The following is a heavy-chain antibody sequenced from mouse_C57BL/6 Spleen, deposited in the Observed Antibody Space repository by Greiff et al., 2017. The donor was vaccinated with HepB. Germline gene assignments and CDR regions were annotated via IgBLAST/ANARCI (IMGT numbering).Heavy chain of an antibody. Sequence: VQLQQSGPELVKPGASVKLSCKASGYAFSSSWMNWVKQRPGKGLEWIGRIYPGDGDTNYNGKGKGKATLTADKSSSTAYLQLSSLTSEDSAVYVCERDSNDAMDYWGQGTSVTVSS. CDR3: ERDSNDAMDY. D-gene: IGHD2-5*01. V-gene: IGHV1-82*01. J-gene: IGHJ4*01. CDR1: GYAFSSSW. CDR2: IYPGDGDT.